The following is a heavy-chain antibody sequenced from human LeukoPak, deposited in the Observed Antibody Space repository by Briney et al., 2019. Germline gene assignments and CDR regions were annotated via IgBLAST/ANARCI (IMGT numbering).Heavy chain of an antibody. V-gene: IGHV3-11*01. J-gene: IGHJ5*02. CDR2: ISSSGSTI. CDR1: GFTFSDYY. Sequence: KPGGSLRLSCAASGFTFSDYYMSWIRQAPGKGLEWVSYISSSGSTIYYADSVKGRFTISRDSAKNSLYLQMNSLRAEDTAVYYCARDLAASALRSSFDPWGQGTLVTVSS. D-gene: IGHD2-15*01. CDR3: ARDLAASALRSSFDP.